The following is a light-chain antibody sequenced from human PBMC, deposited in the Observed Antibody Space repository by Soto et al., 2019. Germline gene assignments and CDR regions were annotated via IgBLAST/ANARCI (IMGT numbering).Light chain of an antibody. J-gene: IGKJ2*01. Sequence: EIVMTQSPATLSVSPGERATLSCRASQSVSSNLAWYQQKPGQAPRLLIYGASTRATGIPARFSGSGSGTEFTLNISSLQSEDFAVYYCQQYDNWPPLYTFSQGTKLEIK. CDR3: QQYDNWPPLYT. CDR2: GAS. V-gene: IGKV3-15*01. CDR1: QSVSSN.